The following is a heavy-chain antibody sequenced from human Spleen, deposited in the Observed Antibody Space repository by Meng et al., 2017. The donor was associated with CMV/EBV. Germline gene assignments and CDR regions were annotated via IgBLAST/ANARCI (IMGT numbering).Heavy chain of an antibody. J-gene: IGHJ3*02. CDR2: IIPILTKS. CDR3: ARSSWELDSFDI. D-gene: IGHD1-26*01. V-gene: IGHV1-69*10. Sequence: SVKVSCKASGGTFSSYATSWVRQAPGQGLEWMGGIIPILTKSDYSQKFKGRVTISADRPTTTAYMEFSSLRSEDTAIYYCARSSWELDSFDIWGQGTMVTVSS. CDR1: GGTFSSYA.